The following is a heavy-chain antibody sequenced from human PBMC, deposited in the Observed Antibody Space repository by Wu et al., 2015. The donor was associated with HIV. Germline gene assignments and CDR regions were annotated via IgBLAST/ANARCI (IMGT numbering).Heavy chain of an antibody. CDR3: TKDYGIVGSTLPEYFQH. CDR1: GYTFTDNY. D-gene: IGHD1-26*01. V-gene: IGHV1-2*02. Sequence: AQLDQFGGEMRKPGASVKVSCKTSGYTFTDNYIHWVRQAPGQGLEWMGWINPNSGGSKSPQKFQGRVTMTRDTSVSTVYLELTRLKFDDTAIYYCTKDYGIVGSTLPEYFQHWARAPWSPSPQ. J-gene: IGHJ1*01. CDR2: INPNSGGS.